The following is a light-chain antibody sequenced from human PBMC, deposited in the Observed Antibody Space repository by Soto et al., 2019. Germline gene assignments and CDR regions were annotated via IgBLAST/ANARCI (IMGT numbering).Light chain of an antibody. V-gene: IGKV1-5*03. CDR1: QSISEW. Sequence: DIQMTQSPSTLSASVGDRVTITCRASQSISEWLAWYQQKPGKAPNLLIYKASNLQSGVPSRFSGSGFGTEFTLTISSLQPSDFATYYCQHYNSYPWTFGQGTTVEI. J-gene: IGKJ1*01. CDR3: QHYNSYPWT. CDR2: KAS.